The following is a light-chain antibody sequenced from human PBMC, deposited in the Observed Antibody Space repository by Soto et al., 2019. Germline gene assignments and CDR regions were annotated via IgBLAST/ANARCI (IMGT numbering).Light chain of an antibody. J-gene: IGKJ4*01. V-gene: IGKV3-15*01. Sequence: EIVMTQSPATLSVSPGETATLSCRASQRVSSNLAWYQQKPGQAPRLLIYGASTRAAGVPARFSASGSGTEFTLTITSLQSEAFAVYYCQQYNNWPPLTFGGGTKVESK. CDR3: QQYNNWPPLT. CDR2: GAS. CDR1: QRVSSN.